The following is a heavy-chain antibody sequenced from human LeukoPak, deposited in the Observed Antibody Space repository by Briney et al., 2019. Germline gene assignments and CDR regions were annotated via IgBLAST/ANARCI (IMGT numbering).Heavy chain of an antibody. D-gene: IGHD6-25*01. V-gene: IGHV4-34*01. CDR2: INHSGST. J-gene: IGHJ4*02. CDR1: GGSFSVYY. Sequence: PSETLSLTCAVYGGSFSVYYWSWIRQPPGKGLEWIGEINHSGSTNCNPSLKSRVTISLDSPKNQFFLRLTSVTAADTAMYYCARAETLAAIYFDFWGQGRLVTVSS. CDR3: ARAETLAAIYFDF.